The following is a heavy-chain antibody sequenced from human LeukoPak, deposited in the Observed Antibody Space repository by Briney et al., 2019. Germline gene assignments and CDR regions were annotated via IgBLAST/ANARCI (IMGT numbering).Heavy chain of an antibody. J-gene: IGHJ4*02. CDR3: ARQYYAYYDSSGYYIDY. CDR2: IYPGDSDT. Sequence: GEXLKISCKGSGCGFTSYWIGWVRRKPGKGVEWMGMIYPGDSDTRYSPSFKGQGTISAEKYIRKTYRKWSNMKTSGTAMYYCARQYYAYYDSSGYYIDYWGQGTLVTVSS. V-gene: IGHV5-51*01. CDR1: GCGFTSYW. D-gene: IGHD3-22*01.